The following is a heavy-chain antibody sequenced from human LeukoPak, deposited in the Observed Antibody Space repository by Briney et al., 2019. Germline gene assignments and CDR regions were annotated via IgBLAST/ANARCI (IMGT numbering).Heavy chain of an antibody. J-gene: IGHJ4*02. CDR1: GYTFTNFG. V-gene: IGHV1-18*01. D-gene: IGHD3-22*01. CDR3: ARATYYYDSSGYYSKYYFDY. Sequence: ASVKVSCKTSGYTFTNFGISWVRQAPGQGLEWMGWISAYNGNTNYAQKLQGRVTMTTDTSTSTAYMELRSLRSDDTAVYYCARATYYYDSSGYYSKYYFDYWGQGTLVTVSS. CDR2: ISAYNGNT.